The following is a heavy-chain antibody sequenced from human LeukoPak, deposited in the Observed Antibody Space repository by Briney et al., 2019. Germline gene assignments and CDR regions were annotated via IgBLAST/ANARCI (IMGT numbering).Heavy chain of an antibody. V-gene: IGHV1-2*02. CDR1: VYTFTGYY. J-gene: IGHJ4*02. CDR2: INPNSCGT. Sequence: ASVKVSCKASVYTFTGYYMHWLRQAPGQGVEGMGWINPNSCGTNYAHKFYGRVTITRHTSISTAYMELSKLSSGDTAGCYFAGGTGEGYTYGRYYFDYWGQGTLVTVSS. CDR3: AGGTGEGYTYGRYYFDY. D-gene: IGHD5-18*01.